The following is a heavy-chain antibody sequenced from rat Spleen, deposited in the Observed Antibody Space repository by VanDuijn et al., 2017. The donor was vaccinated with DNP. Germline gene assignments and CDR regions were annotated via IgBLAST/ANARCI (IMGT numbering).Heavy chain of an antibody. J-gene: IGHJ3*01. CDR2: IWTGGST. Sequence: QVQLKESGPGLVQPSQTLSLTCTVSGFSLTSYGVIWVRQPTGKGLEWMGVIWTGGSTDYNSALKSRLSISRDTSKSQVFLKMNSLQTEDIATYYCARDLDYSSPFAYWGQGTLVTVSS. V-gene: IGHV2-30*01. CDR3: ARDLDYSSPFAY. D-gene: IGHD1-2*01. CDR1: GFSLTSYG.